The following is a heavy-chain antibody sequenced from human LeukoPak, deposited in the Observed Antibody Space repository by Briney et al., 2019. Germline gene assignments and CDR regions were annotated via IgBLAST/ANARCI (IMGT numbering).Heavy chain of an antibody. J-gene: IGHJ4*02. V-gene: IGHV3-74*01. D-gene: IGHD2/OR15-2a*01. CDR1: GNYW. Sequence: LPGGSLRLSCAASGNYWMHWVRQAPGKGLVWVSHINSDGSWTSYADSVKGRFTISKDNAKNTVYLQMNSLRAVDTAVYYCVSFYETYWGRGTLVTVSS. CDR3: VSFYETY. CDR2: INSDGSWT.